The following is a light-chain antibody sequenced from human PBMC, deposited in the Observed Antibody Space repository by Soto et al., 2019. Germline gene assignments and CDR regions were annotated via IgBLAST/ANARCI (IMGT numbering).Light chain of an antibody. V-gene: IGKV3-20*01. CDR3: QDYGTSAPWT. CDR1: QNIRGNE. J-gene: IGKJ1*01. Sequence: VLTQSPGTLSLSPGERATLSCRASQNIRGNELAWYQQKPGQPPRLLIYRGSSRAPGIPDRFSGRGSGTEFTLTISRLEPEDFAVYYCQDYGTSAPWTFGQGTKVDI. CDR2: RGS.